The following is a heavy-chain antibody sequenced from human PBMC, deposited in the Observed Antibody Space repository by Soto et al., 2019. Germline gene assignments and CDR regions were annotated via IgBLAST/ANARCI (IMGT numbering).Heavy chain of an antibody. Sequence: GGSLRLSCAASGFTFSTYTMSWVRQAPGKGLEWVSAISGSGGSPSYADSVQGRFTISRDNPKNTLYLQMNSLRAEDTAMYYCAKARCSTTNCYVPDYWGQGTRVTVSS. CDR1: GFTFSTYT. J-gene: IGHJ4*02. CDR3: AKARCSTTNCYVPDY. CDR2: ISGSGGSP. V-gene: IGHV3-23*01. D-gene: IGHD2-2*01.